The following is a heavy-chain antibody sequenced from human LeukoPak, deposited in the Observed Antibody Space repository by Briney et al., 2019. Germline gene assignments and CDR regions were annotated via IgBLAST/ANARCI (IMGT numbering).Heavy chain of an antibody. D-gene: IGHD2-15*01. V-gene: IGHV4-59*08. CDR2: IYYSGST. CDR3: ARQGSLGYCSGGSCSYYFDY. CDR1: GGSISSYY. Sequence: PSETLSLTCTVSGGSISSYYWSWIRQPPGKGLEWIGYIYYSGSTNYNPSIKSRVTISVDTSKNQFSLKLSSVTAADTAVYYCARQGSLGYCSGGSCSYYFDYWGQGTLVTVSS. J-gene: IGHJ4*02.